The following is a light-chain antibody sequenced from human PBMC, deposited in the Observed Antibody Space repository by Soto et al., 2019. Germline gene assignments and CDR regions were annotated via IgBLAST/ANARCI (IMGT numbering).Light chain of an antibody. CDR3: EEYNCDAAGT. CDR2: DAS. J-gene: IGKJ1*01. V-gene: IGKV1-5*01. Sequence: DTEVTQSAAARCVSKGGRITVSGRASQSVSSCLAWYQQKPGKAPKLLIYDASILESGVPSRFSGSGSGTECPSSFTALPPDKFAPHIYEEYNCDAAGTIARGTKVDIK. CDR1: QSVSSC.